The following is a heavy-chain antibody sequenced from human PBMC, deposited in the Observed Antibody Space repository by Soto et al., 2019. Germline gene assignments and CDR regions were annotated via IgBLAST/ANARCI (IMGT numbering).Heavy chain of an antibody. CDR3: AREKRGSSSELDY. D-gene: IGHD6-6*01. V-gene: IGHV1-46*01. Sequence: QVQLVQSGAEVKKPGASVKVSCKASGYTLTSYYMHWVRQAPGQGLEWMGIINPSGGSTSYAQKFQGRVTMTRDKYTGTVDMELSSLRSEDTAVYYCAREKRGSSSELDYWGQGTLVTVSS. CDR1: GYTLTSYY. J-gene: IGHJ4*02. CDR2: INPSGGST.